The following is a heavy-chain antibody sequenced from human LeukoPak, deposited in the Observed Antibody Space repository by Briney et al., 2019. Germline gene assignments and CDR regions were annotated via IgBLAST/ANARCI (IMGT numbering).Heavy chain of an antibody. V-gene: IGHV1-2*02. J-gene: IGHJ4*02. CDR3: ATGPDIVVVPGFDY. CDR1: GYTFTGYY. CDR2: INPNSGGT. Sequence: VASVKVSCKASGYTFTGYYMHWVRQAPGQGLEWMGWINPNSGGTNYAQKFQGRVTMTRDTSISTAYMELSRLRSDDTAVYYCATGPDIVVVPGFDYWGQGTLVSVSS. D-gene: IGHD2-2*01.